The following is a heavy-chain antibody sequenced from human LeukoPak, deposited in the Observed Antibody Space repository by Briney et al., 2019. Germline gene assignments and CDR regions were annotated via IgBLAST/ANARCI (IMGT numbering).Heavy chain of an antibody. D-gene: IGHD2-15*01. CDR3: ARVKGVVAVNWFDP. J-gene: IGHJ5*02. CDR1: GGSISSGGYY. CDR2: IYYSGST. Sequence: PSETLSLTCTVSGGSISSGGYYWRWIRQHPGKGLEWIGYIYYSGSTYYNPSLKSRVTISVDTSKNQFSLKLSSVTAADTAVYYCARVKGVVAVNWFDPWGQGTLVTVSS. V-gene: IGHV4-31*03.